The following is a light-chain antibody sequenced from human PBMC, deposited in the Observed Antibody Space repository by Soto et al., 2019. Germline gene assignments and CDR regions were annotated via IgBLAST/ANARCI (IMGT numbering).Light chain of an antibody. CDR2: DVY. V-gene: IGLV2-11*01. J-gene: IGLJ1*01. CDR3: CSYAGSNTFYV. CDR1: SSNVGGYNY. Sequence: SVLTQPRSVSGSPGQAVTISCTGTSSNVGGYNYVSWYQHHPGKAPKLVIYDVYNRPSGVPDRFSGSKSDNTASLTISGLQAEDEADYYCCSYAGSNTFYVVGTGTKVTVL.